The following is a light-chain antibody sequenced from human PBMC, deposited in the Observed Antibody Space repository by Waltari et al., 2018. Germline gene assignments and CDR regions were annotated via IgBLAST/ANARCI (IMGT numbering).Light chain of an antibody. CDR1: QTLLHTDGKRY. V-gene: IGKV2D-29*01. Sequence: DIVMTQTPVSMSVNRGQPASICCKSSQTLLHTDGKRYLYWYLQKPGQPPQLLIHEVSKRFSGVPDRFSGSGSGTDFTLKISRVEAEDVGVYYCMQSIQMPLTFGGGTKVEIK. CDR2: EVS. CDR3: MQSIQMPLT. J-gene: IGKJ4*01.